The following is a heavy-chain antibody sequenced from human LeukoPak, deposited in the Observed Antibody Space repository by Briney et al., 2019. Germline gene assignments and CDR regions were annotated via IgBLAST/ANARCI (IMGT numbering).Heavy chain of an antibody. CDR3: AGVRAVPGTFYFDF. V-gene: IGHV4-59*01. CDR2: IYYSGST. Sequence: KPSETLSLTCTVSGGSISSYYWSWIRQPPGKGLEWIGYIYYSGSTNYNPPLKSRVTISVDTSKNQFSLKLSSVTAADTAVYYCAGVRAVPGTFYFDFWGQGILVAVSS. CDR1: GGSISSYY. D-gene: IGHD6-13*01. J-gene: IGHJ4*02.